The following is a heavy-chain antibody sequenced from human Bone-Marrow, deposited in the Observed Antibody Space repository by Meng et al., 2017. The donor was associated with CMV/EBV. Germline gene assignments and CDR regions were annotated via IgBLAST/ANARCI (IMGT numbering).Heavy chain of an antibody. J-gene: IGHJ4*02. Sequence: SETLSLTCAVYGGSFSGYYWSWIRQPPGKGLEWIGEINHSGSTNNNPSLKSRVTISVDTSKNQFSLKLSSVTAADTAVYYCARHVPFSAAPIDYWGQGTLVTVSS. CDR3: ARHVPFSAAPIDY. V-gene: IGHV4-34*01. CDR2: INHSGST. CDR1: GGSFSGYY. D-gene: IGHD6-13*01.